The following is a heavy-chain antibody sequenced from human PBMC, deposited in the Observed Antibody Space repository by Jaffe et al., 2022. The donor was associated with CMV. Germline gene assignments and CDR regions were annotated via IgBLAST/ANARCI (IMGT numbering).Heavy chain of an antibody. D-gene: IGHD6-13*01. CDR2: INHSGST. J-gene: IGHJ5*02. V-gene: IGHV4-34*01. CDR3: ARGMGIAAAGIGGPEGWFDP. Sequence: QVQLQQWGAGLLKPSETLSLTCAVYGGSFSGYYWSWIRQPPGKGLEWIGEINHSGSTNYNPSLKSRVTISVDTSKNQFSLKLSSVTAADTAVYYCARGMGIAAAGIGGPEGWFDPWGQGTLVTVSS. CDR1: GGSFSGYY.